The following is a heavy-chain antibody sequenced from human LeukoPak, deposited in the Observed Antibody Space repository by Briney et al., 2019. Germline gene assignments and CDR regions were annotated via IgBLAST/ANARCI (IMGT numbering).Heavy chain of an antibody. V-gene: IGHV4-39*01. CDR2: IYYSGST. CDR1: GGAISRSSYY. D-gene: IGHD3-10*01. CDR3: ARTYYYGSGNRVDY. J-gene: IGHJ4*02. Sequence: SETLSLTCTVSGGAISRSSYYWGWIRQPPGKGLEWIGSIYYSGSTDYNPSLKSRVTISVDTSKNQFSLKLSSVTATDTAVYYCARTYYYGSGNRVDYWGQGTLVTVSS.